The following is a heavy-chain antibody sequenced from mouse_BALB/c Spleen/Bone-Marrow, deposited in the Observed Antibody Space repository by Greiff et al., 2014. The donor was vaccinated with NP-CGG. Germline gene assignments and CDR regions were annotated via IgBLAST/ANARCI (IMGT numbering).Heavy chain of an antibody. V-gene: IGHV1-18*01. CDR2: INPNIGGT. CDR3: ARGRFAY. CDR1: GYTFTEYT. J-gene: IGHJ3*01. Sequence: EVQLQESGPELVKPGASVKISCKTSGYTFTEYTIHWVKQSHGKSLEWIGNINPNIGGTTYNQKFKGKATLTVDMSSSTAYMDLRSLTSEDSAVYYCARGRFAYRGRGTLVTVSA.